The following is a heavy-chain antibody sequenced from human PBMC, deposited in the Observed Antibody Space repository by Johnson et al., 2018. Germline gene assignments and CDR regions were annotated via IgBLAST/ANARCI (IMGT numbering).Heavy chain of an antibody. V-gene: IGHV3-43D*03. CDR1: GLSFDDYA. CDR3: AKVANSYVLNVALDI. D-gene: IGHD5-18*01. Sequence: VQLVQSGGGVVQPGGSLRLSCAASGLSFDDYAMHWVRQAPGKGLEWVSLINWDGGNTYYADSVEGRFTISRDNSKDSLYLQMNSMRAEDTALYYCAKVANSYVLNVALDIWGQGTMVTVSS. J-gene: IGHJ3*02. CDR2: INWDGGNT.